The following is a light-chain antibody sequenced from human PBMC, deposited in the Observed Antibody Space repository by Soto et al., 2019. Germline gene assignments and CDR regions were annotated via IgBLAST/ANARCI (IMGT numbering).Light chain of an antibody. Sequence: EIVLTQSPATLPLSPGERATLSCRASQSVSIYLAWYQQRPGQAPRLLIYDASNRATGIPARFSGSGSGTDFTLTISSLEPEDFAVYYCQQRVDWLTFGGGTKVEIK. CDR3: QQRVDWLT. CDR1: QSVSIY. CDR2: DAS. J-gene: IGKJ4*01. V-gene: IGKV3-11*01.